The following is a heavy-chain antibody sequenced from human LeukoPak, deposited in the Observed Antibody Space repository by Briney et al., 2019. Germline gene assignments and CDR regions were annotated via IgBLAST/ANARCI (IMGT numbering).Heavy chain of an antibody. J-gene: IGHJ4*02. CDR2: ISSGTSTI. D-gene: IGHD5-18*01. CDR3: ARGLPKYTAMVTGGVFDY. CDR1: GFTFSRYS. V-gene: IGHV3-48*04. Sequence: GGSLRLSCAASGFTFSRYSMNWVRQAPGKGLEWVSYISSGTSTIYYADSVKGRFTVSRDNAKNSLYLQMNSLRAEDTAVYYCARGLPKYTAMVTGGVFDYWGQGTLVTVSS.